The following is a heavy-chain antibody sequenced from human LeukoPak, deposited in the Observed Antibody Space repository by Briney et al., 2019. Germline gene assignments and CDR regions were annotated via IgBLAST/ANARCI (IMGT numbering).Heavy chain of an antibody. Sequence: GGSLRLSCAASGFTFSSYWMSWVRQAPGKGLEWVANIKQDGSEKYYVDSVKGRFTISRDNSKNTLYLQMNSLRAEDTAVYYCAKVGGSGSYQNTPFDYWGQGTLVTVSS. CDR1: GFTFSSYW. CDR3: AKVGGSGSYQNTPFDY. V-gene: IGHV3-7*01. J-gene: IGHJ4*02. CDR2: IKQDGSEK. D-gene: IGHD3-10*01.